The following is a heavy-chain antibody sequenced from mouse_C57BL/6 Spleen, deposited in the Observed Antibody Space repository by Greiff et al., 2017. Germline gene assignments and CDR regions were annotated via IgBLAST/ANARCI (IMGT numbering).Heavy chain of an antibody. CDR1: GYAFTNYL. D-gene: IGHD1-1*01. J-gene: IGHJ2*01. V-gene: IGHV1-54*01. Sequence: QVQLQQSGAELVRPGTSVKVSCKASGYAFTNYLIAWVKQRPGQGLEWIGLINPGSGGTNYNEKFKGKATLTADKSSSTAYMKLSSRTSEDAAVYFCARSGISTDGSSPFDYWGQGTTLTVSS. CDR3: ARSGISTDGSSPFDY. CDR2: INPGSGGT.